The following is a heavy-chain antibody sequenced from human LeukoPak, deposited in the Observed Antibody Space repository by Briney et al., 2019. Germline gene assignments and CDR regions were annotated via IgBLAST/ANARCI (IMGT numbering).Heavy chain of an antibody. V-gene: IGHV5-51*01. D-gene: IGHD2-15*01. CDR2: IYHGDSDT. Sequence: GESLKISCKGSGYSFTSYWIGWVRQMPGKGLEWMGIIYHGDSDTKYSPSFQGQVTISADKSISTAYLQWSSLKASDTAMYYCARHRLDIVAQQPFDPWGQGTLVTVSS. CDR3: ARHRLDIVAQQPFDP. J-gene: IGHJ5*02. CDR1: GYSFTSYW.